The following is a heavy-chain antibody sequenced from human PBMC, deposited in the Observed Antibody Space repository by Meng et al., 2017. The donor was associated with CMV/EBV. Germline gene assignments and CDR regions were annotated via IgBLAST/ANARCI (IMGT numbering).Heavy chain of an antibody. CDR1: GFSLSTSGVG. J-gene: IGHJ6*02. V-gene: IGHV2-5*01. CDR3: AHSSTYYYYYGMDV. Sequence: SGPTLVKPTQTLTLTCTFSGFSLSTSGVGVGWIRQPPGKALEWLALIYWNDDKRYSPSLKSRLTIAKDTSKNQVVLTMTNMDPVDTATYYCAHSSTYYYYYGMDVWGQGTTVTVSS. CDR2: IYWNDDK.